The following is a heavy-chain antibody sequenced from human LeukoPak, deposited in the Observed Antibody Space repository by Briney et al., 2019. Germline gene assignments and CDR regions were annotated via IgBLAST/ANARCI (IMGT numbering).Heavy chain of an antibody. CDR3: TRDRRYCSSTSCPRGSYYYYYYMDV. D-gene: IGHD2-2*01. CDR1: GFTFGDYA. CDR2: IRSKAYGGTT. V-gene: IGHV3-49*03. J-gene: IGHJ6*03. Sequence: GGSLRLSCTASGFTFGDYAMSWFRQAPGKGLEWVGFIRSKAYGGTTEYAASGKGRFTISRDDSKRIAYLQMNSLKTEDTAVYYCTRDRRYCSSTSCPRGSYYYYYYMDVWGKGTTVTVSS.